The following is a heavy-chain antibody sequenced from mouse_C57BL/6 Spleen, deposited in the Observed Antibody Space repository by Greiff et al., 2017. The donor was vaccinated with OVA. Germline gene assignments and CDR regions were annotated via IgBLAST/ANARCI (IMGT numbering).Heavy chain of an antibody. Sequence: QVQLQQPGAELVKPGASVKLSCKASGYTFTSYWMQWVKQRPGQGLEWIGEIDPSDSYTNYNQKFKGKATLTVDTSSSTAYMQLSSLTSEDSAVSYCARGDYRYWYFDVWGTGTAVTVSS. D-gene: IGHD2-12*01. CDR3: ARGDYRYWYFDV. J-gene: IGHJ1*03. V-gene: IGHV1-50*01. CDR1: GYTFTSYW. CDR2: IDPSDSYT.